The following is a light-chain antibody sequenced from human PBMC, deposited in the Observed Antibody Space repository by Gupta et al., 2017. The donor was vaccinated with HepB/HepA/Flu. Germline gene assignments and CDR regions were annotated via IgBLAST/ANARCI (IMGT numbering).Light chain of an antibody. Sequence: DSVLTQSPLSLPVTPGQPASISCRSSQGLLHSNGYNYLDWYLQKPGQSPQLLIYLGSNRASGVPDRFSGSGSGTDVTLKISRVEAEDVGVYYCMQARQTLLTFGGGTKVEIK. V-gene: IGKV2-28*01. CDR1: QGLLHSNGYNY. CDR3: MQARQTLLT. J-gene: IGKJ4*01. CDR2: LGS.